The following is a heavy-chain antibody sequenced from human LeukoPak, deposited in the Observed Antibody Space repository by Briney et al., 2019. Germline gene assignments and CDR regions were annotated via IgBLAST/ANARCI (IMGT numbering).Heavy chain of an antibody. Sequence: GRSLRLSCAASGFTFSSYAMSWVRQAPGKGLEWVSAISGSGGSTYYADSVKGRFTISRDNSKNTLYLQMNSVRADDTSLYYCAKGLVLFYFDYWGQGTLVTVSS. CDR2: ISGSGGST. CDR3: AKGLVLFYFDY. V-gene: IGHV3-23*01. CDR1: GFTFSSYA. J-gene: IGHJ4*02. D-gene: IGHD2-8*02.